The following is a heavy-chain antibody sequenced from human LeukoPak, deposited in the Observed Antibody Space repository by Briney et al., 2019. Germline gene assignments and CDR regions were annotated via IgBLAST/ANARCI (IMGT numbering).Heavy chain of an antibody. J-gene: IGHJ6*03. Sequence: GASVKVSCKASGYTFTSYDINWVRQATGQGLEWMGWMNPNSGNTGYAQKFQGRVTITRNTSISTAYMELSSLRSEDTAVYYCARATTVVTPERLPYYYYYMDVWGKGTTVTVSS. D-gene: IGHD4-23*01. CDR1: GYTFTSYD. CDR2: MNPNSGNT. CDR3: ARATTVVTPERLPYYYYYMDV. V-gene: IGHV1-8*03.